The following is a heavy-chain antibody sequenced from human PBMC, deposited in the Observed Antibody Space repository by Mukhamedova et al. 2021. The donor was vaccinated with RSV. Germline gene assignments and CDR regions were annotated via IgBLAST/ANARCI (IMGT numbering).Heavy chain of an antibody. D-gene: IGHD6-19*01. J-gene: IGHJ4*02. V-gene: IGHV3-23*01. Sequence: GKGLEWVSAISGSGGSAYFADSVKGRFTISRENSKNTLYLQMNSLRAEDTAVYYCAKLTGFGQWLPLVYWGQGTLVTVSS. CDR3: AKLTGFGQWLPLVY. CDR2: ISGSGGSA.